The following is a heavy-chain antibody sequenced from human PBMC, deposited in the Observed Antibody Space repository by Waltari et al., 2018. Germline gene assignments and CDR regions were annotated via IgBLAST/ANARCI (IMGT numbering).Heavy chain of an antibody. Sequence: EGQLLESGGGLVQTGGSLRLSCEDSGFLFSFYPMSWVRQAPGKGREWVSTITADGRSRNYADSVKGRFTISRDNSKNILDLQMNTLRAEDTAVYFCAKADFGDPYWFFDLWGRGTLLTVSS. J-gene: IGHJ2*01. CDR3: AKADFGDPYWFFDL. V-gene: IGHV3-23*01. CDR2: ITADGRSR. D-gene: IGHD3-10*01. CDR1: GFLFSFYP.